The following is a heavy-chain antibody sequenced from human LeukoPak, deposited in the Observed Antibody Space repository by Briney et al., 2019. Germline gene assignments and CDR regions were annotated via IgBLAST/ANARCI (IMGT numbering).Heavy chain of an antibody. Sequence: QPGASLRLSCAASGFTFSSYEMNWVRQAPGKGLEWVSYISSSGSTIYYADSVKGRFTISRDNAKNSLYLQMNSLRAEDTAVYYCARETRTTYYYYGMDVWGQGTTVTVSS. CDR1: GFTFSSYE. J-gene: IGHJ6*02. V-gene: IGHV3-48*03. CDR3: ARETRTTYYYYGMDV. CDR2: ISSSGSTI. D-gene: IGHD4-11*01.